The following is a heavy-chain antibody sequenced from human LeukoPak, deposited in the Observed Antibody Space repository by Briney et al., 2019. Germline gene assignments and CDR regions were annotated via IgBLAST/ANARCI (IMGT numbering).Heavy chain of an antibody. CDR3: ARASIAAAGTDFDY. CDR1: GFTFSSYG. J-gene: IGHJ4*02. D-gene: IGHD6-13*01. CDR2: IWYDGSNK. Sequence: GRSLRLSCAASGFTFSSYGMHWVRQAPGKGLEWVAVIWYDGSNKYYADSVKGRFTISRDNSKNTLYLQMNSLRAEDTAVYYCARASIAAAGTDFDYWGQGTLVTVSS. V-gene: IGHV3-33*01.